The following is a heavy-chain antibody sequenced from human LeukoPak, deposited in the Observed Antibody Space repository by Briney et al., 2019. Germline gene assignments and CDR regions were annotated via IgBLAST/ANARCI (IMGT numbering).Heavy chain of an antibody. CDR2: INSDGSWT. CDR3: AKVKGVARSSGYYFDY. V-gene: IGHV3-74*01. Sequence: GGSLRLSCAASGNYWMHWVRQAPGKGLVWVSHINSDGSWTSYADSVKGRFTISKDNAKNTVYLQMNSLRAEDTAVYYCAKVKGVARSSGYYFDYWGQGTLVTVSS. CDR1: GNYW. D-gene: IGHD6-6*01. J-gene: IGHJ4*02.